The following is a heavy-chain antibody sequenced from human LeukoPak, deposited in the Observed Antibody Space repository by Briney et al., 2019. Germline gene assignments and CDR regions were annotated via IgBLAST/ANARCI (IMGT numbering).Heavy chain of an antibody. CDR1: GFTFSSYW. V-gene: IGHV3-7*01. CDR3: ARDGEYFDY. CDR2: IKQDGSEK. J-gene: IGHJ4*02. D-gene: IGHD7-27*01. Sequence: PGGSLRLSCAASGFTFSSYWISWVRQAPGKGLEWVANIKQDGSEKYYVDSGKGRFTISRDNAKNSLYLQMNSLRAEDTAVYYCARDGEYFDYWGQGTLVTVSS.